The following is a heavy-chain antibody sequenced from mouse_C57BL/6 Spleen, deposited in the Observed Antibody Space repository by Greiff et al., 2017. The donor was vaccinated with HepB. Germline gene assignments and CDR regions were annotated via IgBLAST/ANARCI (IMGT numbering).Heavy chain of an antibody. CDR1: GYTFTDYN. J-gene: IGHJ2*01. Sequence: EVKLQQSGPELVKPGASVKMSCKASGYTFTDYNMHWVKQSHGKSLEWIGYINPNNGGTSYNQKFKGKATLTVNKSSSTAYMELRSLTSEDSAVYYCARSLYSNYNYFDYWGQGTTLTVSS. V-gene: IGHV1-22*01. CDR3: ARSLYSNYNYFDY. CDR2: INPNNGGT. D-gene: IGHD2-5*01.